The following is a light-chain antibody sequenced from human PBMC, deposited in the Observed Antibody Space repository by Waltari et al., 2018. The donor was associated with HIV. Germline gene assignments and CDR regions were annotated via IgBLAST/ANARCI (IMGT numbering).Light chain of an antibody. Sequence: DIQMTQSPSSLSASVGDRITITCRASQALKNDLGWYQQKPGRAPTRLIYSASTLHTGVPARFRGSGSGRVFALSIDGLLPEDIGSYFCLQHNGFLRTFGQGTKIEI. V-gene: IGKV1-17*01. CDR2: SAS. J-gene: IGKJ1*01. CDR1: QALKND. CDR3: LQHNGFLRT.